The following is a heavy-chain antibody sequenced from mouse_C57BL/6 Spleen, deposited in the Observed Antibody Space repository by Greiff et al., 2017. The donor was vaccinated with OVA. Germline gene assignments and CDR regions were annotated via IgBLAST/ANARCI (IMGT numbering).Heavy chain of an antibody. D-gene: IGHD1-1*01. Sequence: QVQLQQSGPELVRPGASVKISCKAPGYTFTSHWMQWVRQRPGQGLEWIGEIFPGSGSTYYNEKFKGKATFTADTSSNTAYMQLSSLTTEDSAIYYCARKTTVVNWYFDVWGTGTTVTVSS. CDR3: ARKTTVVNWYFDV. J-gene: IGHJ1*03. V-gene: IGHV1-56*01. CDR2: IFPGSGST. CDR1: GYTFTSHW.